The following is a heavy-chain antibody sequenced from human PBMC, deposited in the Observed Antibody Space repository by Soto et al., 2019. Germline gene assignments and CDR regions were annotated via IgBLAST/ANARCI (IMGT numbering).Heavy chain of an antibody. CDR3: ATESGSTYGYLDH. CDR2: ISNSGST. CDR1: GGSVTSDEDY. V-gene: IGHV4-30-4*01. J-gene: IGHJ4*02. D-gene: IGHD5-18*01. Sequence: QMHLQESGPGLVKPSETLSLTCTVSGGSVTSDEDYWTWIRQSPGKGLEWIGYISNSGSTGYNPSLKTRLSMSVDRSKNQFTLRLTSVTAADTAVYFGATESGSTYGYLDHWGQGTQVTVSS.